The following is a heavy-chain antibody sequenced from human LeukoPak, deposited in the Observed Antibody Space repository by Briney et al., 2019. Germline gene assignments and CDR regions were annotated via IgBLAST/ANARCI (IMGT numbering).Heavy chain of an antibody. Sequence: GGSLRLSCAASGFTFSSYGMHWVRQAPGKGLEWVAVIWYDGSNKYYADSVKGRFTISRDNSKNTLYLQMNSLRAEDTAVYYCARGSSGWYPNWFDPWGQGTLVTVSS. J-gene: IGHJ5*02. CDR2: IWYDGSNK. CDR3: ARGSSGWYPNWFDP. V-gene: IGHV3-33*01. CDR1: GFTFSSYG. D-gene: IGHD6-19*01.